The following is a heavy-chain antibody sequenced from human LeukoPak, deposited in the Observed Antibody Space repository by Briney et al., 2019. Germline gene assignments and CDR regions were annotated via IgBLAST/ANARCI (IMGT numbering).Heavy chain of an antibody. CDR2: IYYSGST. CDR1: GDSISSSSYY. J-gene: IGHJ4*02. V-gene: IGHV4-39*01. CDR3: ARHFSPAANYFYY. Sequence: PSETLSLTCTVSGDSISSSSYYWGWIRQPPGKGLEWIGSIYYSGSTYYNPSLKSRVTISVDTSKNQFSLKLSSVTAADTAVYYCARHFSPAANYFYYWGQGTLVTVSS. D-gene: IGHD2-2*01.